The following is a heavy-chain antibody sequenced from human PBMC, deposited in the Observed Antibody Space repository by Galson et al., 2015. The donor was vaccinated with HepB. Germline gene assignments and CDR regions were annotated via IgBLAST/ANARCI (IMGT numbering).Heavy chain of an antibody. V-gene: IGHV1-18*01. CDR3: ARVVPKQQLRGWGWFDP. J-gene: IGHJ5*02. Sequence: SVKVSCKASGYTFTSYGISWVRQAPGQGLEWMGWISAYNGNTNYAQKLQGRVTMTTDTSTSTAYMELRSLRSDDTAVYYCARVVPKQQLRGWGWFDPWGQGTLVTVSS. D-gene: IGHD6-13*01. CDR1: GYTFTSYG. CDR2: ISAYNGNT.